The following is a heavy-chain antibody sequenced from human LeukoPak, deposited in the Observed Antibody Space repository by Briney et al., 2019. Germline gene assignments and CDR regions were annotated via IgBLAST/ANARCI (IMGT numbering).Heavy chain of an antibody. D-gene: IGHD3-10*01. Sequence: PGGSLRLSCVDSGFTFTNAWMSWVRQAPGKGLEWIGRIKSKTDGETTNYAEPVRGRFTISRDDSKSAVYLQMNSLKIEDTAVYYCTTDLGTYYHGSQRLIPFDYWGQGTLVPVSS. J-gene: IGHJ4*02. CDR2: IKSKTDGETT. CDR3: TTDLGTYYHGSQRLIPFDY. V-gene: IGHV3-15*01. CDR1: GFTFTNAW.